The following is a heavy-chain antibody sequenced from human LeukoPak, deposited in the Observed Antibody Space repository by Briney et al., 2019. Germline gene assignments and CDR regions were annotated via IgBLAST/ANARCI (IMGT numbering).Heavy chain of an antibody. D-gene: IGHD3-16*01. CDR2: MNPNSGNT. Sequence: ASVKVSCKASGYTFTSYDINWVRQATGQGLEWMGWMNPNSGNTGYAQKFQGRVTMTRNTSISTAYMELSSLRSEDTAVYYCASYDYVWGGPRTQAFDIWGQGTMVTVSS. CDR3: ASYDYVWGGPRTQAFDI. J-gene: IGHJ3*02. CDR1: GYTFTSYD. V-gene: IGHV1-8*01.